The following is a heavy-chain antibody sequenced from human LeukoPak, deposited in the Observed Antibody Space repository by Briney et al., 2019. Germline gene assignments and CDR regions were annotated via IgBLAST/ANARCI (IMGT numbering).Heavy chain of an antibody. CDR3: ASTSAMVYFDY. J-gene: IGHJ4*02. D-gene: IGHD5-18*01. CDR1: GGSFSGYH. CDR2: INHRGST. Sequence: SETLSLTCAVYGGSFSGYHWSWIRQPPGKGLEWIGEINHRGSTNYNPSLKSRVTISVDTSKDQFSLKLSSVTAADTAVYYCASTSAMVYFDYWGQGTLVTVSS. V-gene: IGHV4-34*01.